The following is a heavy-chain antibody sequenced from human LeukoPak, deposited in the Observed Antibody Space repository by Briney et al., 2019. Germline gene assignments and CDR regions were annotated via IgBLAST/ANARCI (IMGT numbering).Heavy chain of an antibody. Sequence: GGSLRLSCKASGFTLSSYWMSWVRQAPGKGLEWVANIKQDGGEKFYVDSVKGRFTISRDNAKNSLYLQMNTLRAEDTAVYYCAREDHSNYNYWGQGTLVTVSS. CDR3: AREDHSNYNY. CDR2: IKQDGGEK. CDR1: GFTLSSYW. D-gene: IGHD4-11*01. J-gene: IGHJ4*02. V-gene: IGHV3-7*01.